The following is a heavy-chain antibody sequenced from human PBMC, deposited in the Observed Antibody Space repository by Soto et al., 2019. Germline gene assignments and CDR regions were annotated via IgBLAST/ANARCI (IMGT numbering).Heavy chain of an antibody. Sequence: PGGSLRLSCAASGFIFSGSAIHWVRQASGKGLEWVGRIRSRANNFATSSAASVKGRFTFSRDDSKNTAYLQMNTLKPEDTAVYYCARGQGAAIGGSFYPSMDVWGQDTTVTFSS. J-gene: IGHJ6*02. V-gene: IGHV3-73*01. CDR2: IRSRANNFAT. D-gene: IGHD2-2*01. CDR1: GFIFSGSA. CDR3: ARGQGAAIGGSFYPSMDV.